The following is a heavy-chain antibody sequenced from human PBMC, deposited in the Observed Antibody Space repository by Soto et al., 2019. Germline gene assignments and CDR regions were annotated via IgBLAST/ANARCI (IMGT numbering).Heavy chain of an antibody. J-gene: IGHJ6*03. V-gene: IGHV4-59*08. CDR1: GGSISSYY. Sequence: QVQLQESGPGLVKPSETLSLTCTVSGGSISSYYWSWIRQPPGKGLEWIGYIYYSGSTNYNPSLKSRVTMSVDTSKNQFSLKLSSVTAADTAVYYCARHGNYYYYYMDVWGKGTTVTVSS. CDR3: ARHGNYYYYYMDV. CDR2: IYYSGST. D-gene: IGHD1-26*01.